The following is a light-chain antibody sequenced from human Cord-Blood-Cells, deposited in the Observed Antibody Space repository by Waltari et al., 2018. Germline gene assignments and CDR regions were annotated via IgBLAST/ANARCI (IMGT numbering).Light chain of an antibody. J-gene: IGLJ3*02. CDR3: CSYAGSSTLV. CDR2: EVS. CDR1: SSDVGSYNL. V-gene: IGLV2-23*02. Sequence: QSALTQPASVSGSPGQSITISCTGTSSDVGSYNLVSWYQQHPGKAPKLMIYEVSKRHSGVSNRFSGSKSSNTASLTLSGLQAEDEADYYCCSYAGSSTLVFGGGTKLTVL.